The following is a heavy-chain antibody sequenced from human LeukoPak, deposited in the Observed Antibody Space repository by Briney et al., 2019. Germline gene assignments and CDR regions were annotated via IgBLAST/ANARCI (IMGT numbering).Heavy chain of an antibody. V-gene: IGHV4-59*01. CDR1: VGSISSYH. CDR2: IYYSGST. J-gene: IGHJ3*02. CDR3: SRATVAGLYDAFDI. D-gene: IGHD6-19*01. Sequence: TSETLSLTCTVSVGSISSYHWSWIRQPPGKGLEWIGYIYYSGSTNYNPSLKSRVTISVDTSKNQFSLKLSSVTAADTAVYYCSRATVAGLYDAFDIWGQGTMVTVSS.